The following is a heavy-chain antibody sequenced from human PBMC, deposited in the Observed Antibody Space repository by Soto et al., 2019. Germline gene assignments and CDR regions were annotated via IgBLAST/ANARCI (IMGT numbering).Heavy chain of an antibody. CDR2: IYYSGTT. CDR1: GGSISGLY. J-gene: IGHJ6*03. CDR3: ARLRNHCFMDV. V-gene: IGHV4-59*08. Sequence: QVQLHESGPGLVKPSETLSLTCSVSGGSISGLYWTWVRQPPGRGLEWIGWIYYSGTTTYNPSLMSRLTISVDTYKNQFSLKLSSVTAADTAIYYCARLRNHCFMDVWGKGTTVTVSS.